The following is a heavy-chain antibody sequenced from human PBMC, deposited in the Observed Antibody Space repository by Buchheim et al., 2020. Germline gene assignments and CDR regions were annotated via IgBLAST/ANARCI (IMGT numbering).Heavy chain of an antibody. CDR3: ARGGYCSTTTCYHYGLDV. CDR2: VIPVLGIA. J-gene: IGHJ6*02. Sequence: QDHLVQSGAEVKKPGSSVTVSCKASGGTFRTYSFSWVRQAPGQGLEWVGRVIPVLGIANYAQKFQGRVTLTADKSTTTAYMELSSLTSGDTAVYYCARGGYCSTTTCYHYGLDVWGQGT. D-gene: IGHD2-2*01. CDR1: GGTFRTYS. V-gene: IGHV1-69*02.